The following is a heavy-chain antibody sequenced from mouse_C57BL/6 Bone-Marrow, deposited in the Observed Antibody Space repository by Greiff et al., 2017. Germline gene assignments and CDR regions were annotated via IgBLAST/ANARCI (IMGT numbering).Heavy chain of an antibody. J-gene: IGHJ4*01. CDR2: IWSGGST. D-gene: IGHD2-3*01. CDR3: ARNDGYSYAMDY. Sequence: VKLMESGPGLVQPSQSLSITCTDSGFSLTSYGVHWVRQSPGKGLEWLGVIWSGGSTDYNAAFISRLSISKDNSKSQVFFKMNSLQADDTAIYYCARNDGYSYAMDYWGQGTSVTVSS. V-gene: IGHV2-2*01. CDR1: GFSLTSYG.